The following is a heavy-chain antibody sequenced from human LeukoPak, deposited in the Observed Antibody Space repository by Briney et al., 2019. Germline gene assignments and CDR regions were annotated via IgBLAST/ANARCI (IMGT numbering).Heavy chain of an antibody. CDR1: GFTFSSYT. Sequence: GSLRLSCTASGFTFSSYTMTWVRQAPGKGLKWVSTITTGDGNTYYADSVKGRFTVSRDDSKNTLYLQMNSLRAEDTAVYYCVRDPADGDAFDIWGQGTMVTVSS. V-gene: IGHV3-23*01. CDR3: VRDPADGDAFDI. CDR2: ITTGDGNT. J-gene: IGHJ3*02.